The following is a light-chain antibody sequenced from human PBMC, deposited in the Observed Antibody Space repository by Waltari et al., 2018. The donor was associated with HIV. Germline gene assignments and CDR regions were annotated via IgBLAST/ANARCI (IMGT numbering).Light chain of an antibody. V-gene: IGLV3-21*02. J-gene: IGLJ3*02. CDR1: NIGRAV. CDR2: DDF. Sequence: SYVLTQPPSVSVAPGQTASLACGGRNIGRAVVHWYQHKAGQAPVLVVYDDFNRPSGISDRISASNSDNTATLTISRVEVGDEADYFCQVWDPSSDHPGVFGGGTKLTVL. CDR3: QVWDPSSDHPGV.